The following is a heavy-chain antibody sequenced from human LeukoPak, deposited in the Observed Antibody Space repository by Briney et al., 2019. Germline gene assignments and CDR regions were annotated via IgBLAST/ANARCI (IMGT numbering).Heavy chain of an antibody. CDR2: IYSDDNT. Sequence: GGSLRLSCAASGFTVSTNYMSWVRQAPGKGLEWVSVIYSDDNTYYADSVKGRFTISRDNSKNTLDLQMNSLRVEDAAVYYSARETSVAGILYGMDVWGQGTTVTVSS. CDR3: ARETSVAGILYGMDV. V-gene: IGHV3-53*01. D-gene: IGHD4-23*01. J-gene: IGHJ6*02. CDR1: GFTVSTNY.